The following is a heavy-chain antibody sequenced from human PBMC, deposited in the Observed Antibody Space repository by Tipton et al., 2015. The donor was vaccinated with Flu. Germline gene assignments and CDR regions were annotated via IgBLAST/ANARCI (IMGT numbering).Heavy chain of an antibody. V-gene: IGHV4-34*01. CDR2: INHSGST. CDR1: GGSIHIYY. J-gene: IGHJ3*02. CDR3: ARGLGVVVAVAFDI. D-gene: IGHD2-15*01. Sequence: TLSLTCAVSGGSIHIYYWSWIRQPPGKGLEWIGEINHSGSTNYNPSLKSRVTISVDTSKNQFSLKLSSVTAADTAVYYCARGLGVVVAVAFDIWGQGTMVTVSS.